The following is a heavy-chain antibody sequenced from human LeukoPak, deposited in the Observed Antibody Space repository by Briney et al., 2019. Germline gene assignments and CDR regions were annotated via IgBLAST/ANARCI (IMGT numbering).Heavy chain of an antibody. CDR1: GFTFSSYA. Sequence: SGGSLRLPCAASGFTFSSYAMGWVRQAPGKGLEWVSAITASGGNTYYADSVKGRFTISRDNSKSTLYLQVNSLRAEDTAVYYCAKGNGYSYGRYYFDYWGQGTLVTVSS. CDR2: ITASGGNT. J-gene: IGHJ4*02. D-gene: IGHD5-18*01. CDR3: AKGNGYSYGRYYFDY. V-gene: IGHV3-23*01.